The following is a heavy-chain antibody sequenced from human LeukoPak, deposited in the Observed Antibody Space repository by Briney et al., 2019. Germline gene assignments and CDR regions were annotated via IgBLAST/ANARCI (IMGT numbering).Heavy chain of an antibody. D-gene: IGHD4-11*01. CDR2: INPSGGST. CDR1: GYTFTSYY. J-gene: IGHJ4*02. CDR3: AREGLDYSNYGYFDY. V-gene: IGHV1-46*01. Sequence: ASVKVSCKASGYTFTSYYMHWVRQAPGQGLEWMGIINPSGGSTSYAQKFQGRVTMTRDMSTSTVYMELSSLRSEDTAVYYCAREGLDYSNYGYFDYWGQGTLVTVSS.